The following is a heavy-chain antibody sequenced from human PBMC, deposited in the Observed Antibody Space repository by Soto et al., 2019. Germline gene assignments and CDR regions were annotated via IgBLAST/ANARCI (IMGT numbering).Heavy chain of an antibody. V-gene: IGHV4-61*01. CDR1: GGSVSSGSYY. Sequence: PSETLSLTCTVSGGSVSSGSYYWSWIRQPPGKGLEWIGLIYNSGSTNYNPSLKSRVTISVDTSKNQFSRKLSSVTAADTAVYYCAREFAYWGQGILVTVSS. J-gene: IGHJ4*02. CDR3: AREFAY. CDR2: IYNSGST.